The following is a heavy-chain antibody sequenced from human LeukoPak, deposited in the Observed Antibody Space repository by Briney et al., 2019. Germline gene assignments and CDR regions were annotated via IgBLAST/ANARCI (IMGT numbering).Heavy chain of an antibody. CDR3: ARARVWWLGTNSLRSHAFDI. J-gene: IGHJ3*02. V-gene: IGHV1-2*02. Sequence: GASVKVSCKASEYTFTGYYMHWVRQAPGQGLEWMGWINPNSGGTNYAQKFQGRVTMTRDTSISTAYMELSRLRSDDTAVYYCARARVWWLGTNSLRSHAFDIWGQGTMVTVSS. CDR1: EYTFTGYY. D-gene: IGHD6-19*01. CDR2: INPNSGGT.